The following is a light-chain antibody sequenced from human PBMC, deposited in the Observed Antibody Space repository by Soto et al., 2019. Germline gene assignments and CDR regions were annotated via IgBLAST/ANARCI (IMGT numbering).Light chain of an antibody. V-gene: IGKV3-20*01. Sequence: IGLTQSPGTLSLSPGERATLSCRASQSVRSVYLAWYQQKPGQAPRLLIYGASSRATGIPDRFSGSGSGTDFTLSISRLEHEDVAAYYCQQYDTSPTFGQGTKVEIK. J-gene: IGKJ1*01. CDR3: QQYDTSPT. CDR2: GAS. CDR1: QSVRSVY.